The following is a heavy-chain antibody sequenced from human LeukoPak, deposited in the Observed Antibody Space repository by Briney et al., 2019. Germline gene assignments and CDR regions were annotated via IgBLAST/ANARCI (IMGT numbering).Heavy chain of an antibody. V-gene: IGHV4-4*07. Sequence: PSETLSLTCTVSGGSISSYYCSWVRQPAGKGLEWIGRIYSDGNTNYNSSLKSRVTMSVDTSKNQFSLKLSSVTAADTAVYYCARLDCSSTSCRDYWGQGTLVTVSS. CDR2: IYSDGNT. J-gene: IGHJ4*02. D-gene: IGHD2-2*01. CDR3: ARLDCSSTSCRDY. CDR1: GGSISSYY.